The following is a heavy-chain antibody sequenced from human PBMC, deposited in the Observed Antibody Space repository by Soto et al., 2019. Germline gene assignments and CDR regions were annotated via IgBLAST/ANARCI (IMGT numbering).Heavy chain of an antibody. CDR2: ISHDGSST. CDR1: GFSFSGLW. V-gene: IGHV3-74*01. Sequence: EVQLVESGGGLVQPGGSMRLSCAASGFSFSGLWVHWVRQAAGEGLVWVSRISHDGSSTSYADSVEGRFTITRDNARNTVYLQINSLRVEDTAVYYCTSLSIAVANFAFDIWGQGTMVTVSS. J-gene: IGHJ3*02. D-gene: IGHD6-19*01. CDR3: TSLSIAVANFAFDI.